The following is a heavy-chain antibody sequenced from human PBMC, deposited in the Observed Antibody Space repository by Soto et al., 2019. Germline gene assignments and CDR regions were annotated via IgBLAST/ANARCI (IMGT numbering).Heavy chain of an antibody. CDR2: ISGSGGST. J-gene: IGHJ2*01. CDR3: AKDYGDSYWYFDL. V-gene: IGHV3-23*01. CDR1: GFSFSSYA. D-gene: IGHD4-17*01. Sequence: EVQLLESGGGLVQPGGSLRLSCAASGFSFSSYAMSWVRQAPGKGLEWVSAISGSGGSTYYADSVKGRFTISRDNSKNTLYLQMNSLRAEDTAVYYCAKDYGDSYWYFDLWGRGTLVTVSS.